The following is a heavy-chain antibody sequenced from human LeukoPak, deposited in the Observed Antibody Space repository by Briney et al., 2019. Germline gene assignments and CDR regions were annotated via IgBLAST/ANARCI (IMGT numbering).Heavy chain of an antibody. CDR1: GGSISSGGYY. V-gene: IGHV4-39*01. D-gene: IGHD3-3*02. Sequence: KTSQTLSLTCTVSGGSISSGGYYWGWVRQPPGKGLEWIGGISDSGTTYYNPSLKSRATISVDTSKNQFSLKLDYVTAADTSIYYCGRQKEFSNHFDYWGQGTLVTVSS. CDR2: ISDSGTT. CDR3: GRQKEFSNHFDY. J-gene: IGHJ4*02.